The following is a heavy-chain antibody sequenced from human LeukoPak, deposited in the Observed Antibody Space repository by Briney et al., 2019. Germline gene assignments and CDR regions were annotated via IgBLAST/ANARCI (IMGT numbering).Heavy chain of an antibody. Sequence: SETLSLTCTVSGGSISSSSYYWGWLRQPPGKGLEWIGEINHSGSTNYNPSLKSRVTISVDTSKNQFSLKLSSVTAADTAVYYCARNVLLWFGRYGWFDPWGQGTLVTVSS. CDR3: ARNVLLWFGRYGWFDP. D-gene: IGHD3-10*01. J-gene: IGHJ5*02. CDR1: GGSISSSSYY. CDR2: INHSGST. V-gene: IGHV4-39*07.